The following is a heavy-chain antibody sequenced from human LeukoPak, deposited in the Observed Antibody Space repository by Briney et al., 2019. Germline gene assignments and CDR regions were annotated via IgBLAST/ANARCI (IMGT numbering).Heavy chain of an antibody. D-gene: IGHD3-22*01. CDR2: IYNSGST. CDR3: ARGPYYDSKWGEYYFDY. J-gene: IGHJ4*02. V-gene: IGHV4-61*02. Sequence: SSQTLSLTCTVSGDSIGRGSYYWSWIRQSAGKGLEWMGRIYNSGSTNYNPSLKSRVAISTDMSKNQISLKLSSVTAADTAVYYCARGPYYDSKWGEYYFDYWGQGTLVTVSS. CDR1: GDSIGRGSYY.